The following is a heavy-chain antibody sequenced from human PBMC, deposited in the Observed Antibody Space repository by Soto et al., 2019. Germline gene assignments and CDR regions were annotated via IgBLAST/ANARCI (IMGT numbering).Heavy chain of an antibody. CDR3: ARDEILWFGLRYYYYGMDV. CDR1: GYTFTSYG. CDR2: ISAYNGNT. J-gene: IGHJ6*02. Sequence: QVQLVQSGAEVKKPGASVKVSCKASGYTFTSYGISWVRQAPGQGLEWMGWISAYNGNTNYAQKLQGRVTMTTDTSTSTAYMEPRSLRSDDTAVYYCARDEILWFGLRYYYYGMDVWGQGTTVTVSS. D-gene: IGHD3-10*01. V-gene: IGHV1-18*01.